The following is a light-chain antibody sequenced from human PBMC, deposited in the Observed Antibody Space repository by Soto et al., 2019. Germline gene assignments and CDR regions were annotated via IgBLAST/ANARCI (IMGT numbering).Light chain of an antibody. Sequence: QSVLTQPPSASGTPGQRVTISSSGSSSNIGSNTVNWYQQLPGTAPKLLIYSNNQRPSGVPDRFSGSKSGTSASLAISGLQSEDEADYYCAAWDDSLVVFGGGTKLTVL. CDR3: AAWDDSLVV. CDR2: SNN. J-gene: IGLJ2*01. CDR1: SSNIGSNT. V-gene: IGLV1-44*01.